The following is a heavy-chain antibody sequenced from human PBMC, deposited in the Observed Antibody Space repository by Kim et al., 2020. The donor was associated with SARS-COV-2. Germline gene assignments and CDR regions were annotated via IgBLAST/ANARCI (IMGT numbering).Heavy chain of an antibody. V-gene: IGHV3-11*04. CDR3: ARVLAVAGNY. CDR2: TV. Sequence: TVYYADSVKGRFTITRDNAKNSLYLQMNSLRAEDTAVYYCARVLAVAGNYWCQGSLVTVSS. D-gene: IGHD6-19*01. J-gene: IGHJ4*02.